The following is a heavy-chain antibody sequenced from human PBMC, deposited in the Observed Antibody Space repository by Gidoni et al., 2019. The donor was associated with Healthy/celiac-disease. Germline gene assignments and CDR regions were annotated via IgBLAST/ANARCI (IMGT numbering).Heavy chain of an antibody. J-gene: IGHJ5*02. CDR3: ATVSLPHATFDP. V-gene: IGHV1-24*01. CDR1: GYTLTELS. D-gene: IGHD2-2*01. CDR2: FDPEDGET. Sequence: QVQLVQSGAEVKQPGPSVTVSCKVSGYTLTELSMHWVRQAPGKGLEWMGGFDPEDGETIYAQKFQGRGTMTEDTSTDTAYMELSSLRSEDTAVYYCATVSLPHATFDPWGQGTLVTVSS.